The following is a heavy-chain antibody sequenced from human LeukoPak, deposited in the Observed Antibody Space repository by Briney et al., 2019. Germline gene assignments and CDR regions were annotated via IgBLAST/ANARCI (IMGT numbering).Heavy chain of an antibody. CDR2: IDPSDSDT. J-gene: IGHJ4*02. Sequence: RSGESLKISCKASGYSFTTYWIGWVRQMPGKGLEWMGIIDPSDSDTRYTPSFQGQVTISADKSLTTAYLQWNSLKALDTALYYCARQTAMGRSGDYWGQGTLVTVSS. V-gene: IGHV5-51*01. CDR3: ARQTAMGRSGDY. CDR1: GYSFTTYW. D-gene: IGHD5-18*01.